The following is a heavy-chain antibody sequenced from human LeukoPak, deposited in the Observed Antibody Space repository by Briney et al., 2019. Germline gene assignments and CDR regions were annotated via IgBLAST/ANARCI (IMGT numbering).Heavy chain of an antibody. CDR2: INHSGST. D-gene: IGHD3-22*01. CDR1: GGSFSGYY. Sequence: SETLSLTCAVYGGSFSGYYWSWLRQPPGKGLEWIGEINHSGSTNYNPSLRSRVTISVDTSKHQFSLKLSSVTAADTAVYYCARGLSRLRITIIVVVPRPAFDIWGQGTMVTVSS. V-gene: IGHV4-34*01. J-gene: IGHJ3*02. CDR3: ARGLSRLRITIIVVVPRPAFDI.